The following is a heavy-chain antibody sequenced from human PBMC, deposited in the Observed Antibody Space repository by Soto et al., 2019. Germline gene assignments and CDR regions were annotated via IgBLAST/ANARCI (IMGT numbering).Heavy chain of an antibody. D-gene: IGHD4-17*01. CDR2: ISGYHGVT. CDR1: GYTFTSYG. J-gene: IGHJ4*02. V-gene: IGHV1-18*01. Sequence: QVRLVQSGGEVKQPGASVKVSCKTSGYTFTSYGISWVRQAPGQVLEWMGWISGYHGVTKYVQKVQVRVTLTTDTSTNTAYMEVRSLRSDDTAVYYCARDWVGDLAYWGQGTLVTVSS. CDR3: ARDWVGDLAY.